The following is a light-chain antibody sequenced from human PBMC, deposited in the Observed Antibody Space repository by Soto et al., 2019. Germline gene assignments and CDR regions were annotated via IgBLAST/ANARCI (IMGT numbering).Light chain of an antibody. CDR2: DTS. CDR3: QQRTNWRIT. Sequence: EIVLTQSPAILSLSPGERATLSCRASQSVSSSLAWYQQKPGQAPRLLIYDTSNRATDIPPRFSGSGSGTDFTLTISSLDPEDFAVYYCQQRTNWRITFGQGTRLDIK. CDR1: QSVSSS. V-gene: IGKV3-11*01. J-gene: IGKJ5*01.